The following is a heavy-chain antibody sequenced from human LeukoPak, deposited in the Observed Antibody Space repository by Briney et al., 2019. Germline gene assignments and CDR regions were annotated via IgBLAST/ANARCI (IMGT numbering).Heavy chain of an antibody. CDR1: GYTFTSYG. CDR2: ISAYNGNT. D-gene: IGHD3-10*01. V-gene: IGHV1-18*01. J-gene: IGHJ6*02. Sequence: ASVKVSCKASGYTFTSYGISWVRQAPGQGLEWMGWISAYNGNTNYAQKLQGRVIMTTDTSTSTAYMELRSLRSDDTAVYYCARDPRVETLNPTSYGSGSSYYYYGMDVWGQGTTVTVSS. CDR3: ARDPRVETLNPTSYGSGSSYYYYGMDV.